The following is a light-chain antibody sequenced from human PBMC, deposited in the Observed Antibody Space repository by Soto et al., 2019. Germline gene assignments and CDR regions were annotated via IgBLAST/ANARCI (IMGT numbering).Light chain of an antibody. J-gene: IGKJ1*01. CDR3: QQYGSSPRT. V-gene: IGKV3-20*01. CDR2: GAS. Sequence: EIVLTQSPGTQSLSPGERATLSCRASQSVSSSYFAWYQQKPGQAPRLLIYGASNRATGIPDRFSGSGSGTDFTLTISRLEPEDFAVYYCQQYGSSPRTFGQGTKVEIK. CDR1: QSVSSSY.